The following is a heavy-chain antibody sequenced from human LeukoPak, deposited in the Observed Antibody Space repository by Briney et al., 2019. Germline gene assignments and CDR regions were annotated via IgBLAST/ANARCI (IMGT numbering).Heavy chain of an antibody. CDR3: MRLNTYGLYLDY. CDR1: GDSIRRSNDY. V-gene: IGHV4-39*07. Sequence: SETLSLTCTVSGDSIRRSNDYWGWIRQSPGKGLEWLGSIYYSGNTYYNPSLESRLTISVDTYNNQFSLKLTSVTAADTAVYYCMRLNTYGLYLDYWGQGRLVTVSS. J-gene: IGHJ4*02. D-gene: IGHD3-10*01. CDR2: IYYSGNT.